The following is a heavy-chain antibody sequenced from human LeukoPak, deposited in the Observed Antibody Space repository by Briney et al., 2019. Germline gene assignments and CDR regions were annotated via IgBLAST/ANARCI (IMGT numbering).Heavy chain of an antibody. CDR3: ARESRVEMVFDY. D-gene: IGHD5-24*01. V-gene: IGHV4-59*12. CDR2: IYYSGST. Sequence: SETLSLTCTVSGGSISSYYWSWIRQPPGKGLEWIGYIYYSGSTNYNPSLKSRVTMSVDTSKNQFSLKLSSVTAADTAVYYCARESRVEMVFDYWGQGTLVTVSS. CDR1: GGSISSYY. J-gene: IGHJ4*02.